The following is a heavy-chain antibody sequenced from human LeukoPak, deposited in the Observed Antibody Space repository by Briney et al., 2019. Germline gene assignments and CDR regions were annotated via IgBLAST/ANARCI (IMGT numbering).Heavy chain of an antibody. CDR3: ARGLIAAAGIRLGGHRWFDP. V-gene: IGHV4-34*01. Sequence: PSETLSLTCAVYGGSFSGYYWSWIRQPPGKGLEWIGEINHSGSTNYNPSLKSRVTISVDTSKNQFSLKLSSVTAADTAVYYCARGLIAAAGIRLGGHRWFDPWGQGTLVTVSS. D-gene: IGHD6-13*01. CDR2: INHSGST. CDR1: GGSFSGYY. J-gene: IGHJ5*02.